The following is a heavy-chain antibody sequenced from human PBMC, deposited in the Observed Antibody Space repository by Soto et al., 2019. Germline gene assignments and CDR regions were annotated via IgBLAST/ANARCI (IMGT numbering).Heavy chain of an antibody. D-gene: IGHD6-13*01. CDR2: ISAYHGNT. V-gene: IGHV1-18*01. Sequence: QFQLVQSGAEVKKPGASVKVSCKASGYTFTSYGISWVRQAPGQGLEWMGWISAYHGNTKYPQKLQCRVTMTPDTSTSTAYMELRSLRSADTAVYYCATQRRAAADPLHYWGQGTLVTVSS. J-gene: IGHJ4*02. CDR1: GYTFTSYG. CDR3: ATQRRAAADPLHY.